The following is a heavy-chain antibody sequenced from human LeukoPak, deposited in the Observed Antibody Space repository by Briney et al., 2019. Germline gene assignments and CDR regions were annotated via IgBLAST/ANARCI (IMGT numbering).Heavy chain of an antibody. V-gene: IGHV4-59*08. J-gene: IGHJ4*02. Sequence: PSETLSLTCTVSGGSISSYYWSWIRQPPGKGLEWIGYIYYSGSTNYNPSLKSRVTISVDTSKNQFSLKLSSVTAADTAVYYCARLTMVRGVITGNFDYWGQGTLVTVSS. CDR2: IYYSGST. CDR1: GGSISSYY. CDR3: ARLTMVRGVITGNFDY. D-gene: IGHD3-10*01.